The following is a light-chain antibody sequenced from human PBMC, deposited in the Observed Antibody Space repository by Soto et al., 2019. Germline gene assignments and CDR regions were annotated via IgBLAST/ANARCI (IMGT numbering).Light chain of an antibody. CDR1: SSNIGAGYD. J-gene: IGLJ1*01. Sequence: SVLTQPPSVSGAPGQRVTISCTGSSSNIGAGYDVHWYQQVPGTAPKLLIFANINRPSGVPDRFSGSKSGTSASLAITGLQAEDEADYYCQSYDSSLTALFGTGTKVTVL. CDR2: ANI. CDR3: QSYDSSLTAL. V-gene: IGLV1-40*01.